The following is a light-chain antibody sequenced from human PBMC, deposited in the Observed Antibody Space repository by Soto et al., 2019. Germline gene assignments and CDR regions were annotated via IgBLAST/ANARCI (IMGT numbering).Light chain of an antibody. J-gene: IGKJ1*01. CDR1: QSISSW. V-gene: IGKV1-5*03. CDR3: QQYSGPSPWT. CDR2: KAS. Sequence: DIQMTQSPSTLSASVGDSVTITCRASQSISSWLAWYQQKPATAPKLLIYKASNLESGVPSRFSGSGSGTEFTLTISSLQPDDFATYYCQQYSGPSPWTFGQGTRVEIK.